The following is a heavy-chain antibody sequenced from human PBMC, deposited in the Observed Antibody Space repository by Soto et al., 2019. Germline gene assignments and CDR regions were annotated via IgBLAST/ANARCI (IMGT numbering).Heavy chain of an antibody. Sequence: GGSLRLSCAASGFTFSSYDMHWVRQATGKGLEWVSAIGTAGDTYYPGSVKGRFTISRENAKNSLYLQMNSLRAGDTAVYYCARDGSGPREHRYYYMDVWGKGTTVTVSS. CDR3: ARDGSGPREHRYYYMDV. CDR1: GFTFSSYD. CDR2: IGTAGDT. D-gene: IGHD2-2*03. J-gene: IGHJ6*03. V-gene: IGHV3-13*01.